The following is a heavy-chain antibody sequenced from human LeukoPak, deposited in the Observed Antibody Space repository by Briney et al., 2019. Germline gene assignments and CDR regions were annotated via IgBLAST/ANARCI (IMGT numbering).Heavy chain of an antibody. CDR1: GYTFKDYY. Sequence: ASVKVSCKASGYTFKDYYIHWVRRAPGQGLEWMGWINPNSGGTKYSQNFQGRVTMTRDTSISTAYMDLSRLRSDDTAVYYCARDMAVADAFHIWGQGTRLTVSS. J-gene: IGHJ3*02. D-gene: IGHD6-19*01. V-gene: IGHV1-2*02. CDR3: ARDMAVADAFHI. CDR2: INPNSGGT.